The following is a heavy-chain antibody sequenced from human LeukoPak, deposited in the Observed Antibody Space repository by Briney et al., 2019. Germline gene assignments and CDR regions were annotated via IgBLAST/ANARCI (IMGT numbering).Heavy chain of an antibody. J-gene: IGHJ4*02. V-gene: IGHV3-21*01. CDR1: GFTFGTYT. D-gene: IGHD6-19*01. CDR2: ISSSSRYI. CDR3: ARGGENSGFDY. Sequence: GGSLRLSCAASGFTFGTYTLNWVRQAPGKGLEWVSSISSSSRYIYYADSVKGRFTISRDNAKNSLYLQMNSLRAEDTALYYCARGGENSGFDYWGQGTLVIVSS.